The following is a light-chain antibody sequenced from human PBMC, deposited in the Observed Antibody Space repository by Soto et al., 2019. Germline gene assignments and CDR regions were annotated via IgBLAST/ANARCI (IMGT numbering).Light chain of an antibody. J-gene: IGKJ2*01. Sequence: EVVLTQSPGTLSLSPGERATLSCRASQSVSNKYLAWYQQKPGQAPRLFIFGSSDRATGIPDRFSGSGSGTDFTLTISRLEPEDFAVYYCQQYGSSPPYTFGQGTKLEIK. CDR2: GSS. CDR3: QQYGSSPPYT. V-gene: IGKV3-20*01. CDR1: QSVSNKY.